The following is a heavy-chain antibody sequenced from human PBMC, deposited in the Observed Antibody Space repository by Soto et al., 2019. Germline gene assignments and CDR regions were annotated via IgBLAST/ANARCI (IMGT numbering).Heavy chain of an antibody. D-gene: IGHD5-12*01. Sequence: QVQLVQSGAEVKKPGASVKVSCKASGYTFTSYAMHWVRQAPGQRLEWMGWINAGNGNTKYSQKFQGRVTITRDTSARTAYMELSSMRSEDTAVYYCAREMATITYYYYYGMDVWGQGTTVTVS. CDR3: AREMATITYYYYYGMDV. CDR1: GYTFTSYA. V-gene: IGHV1-3*01. J-gene: IGHJ6*02. CDR2: INAGNGNT.